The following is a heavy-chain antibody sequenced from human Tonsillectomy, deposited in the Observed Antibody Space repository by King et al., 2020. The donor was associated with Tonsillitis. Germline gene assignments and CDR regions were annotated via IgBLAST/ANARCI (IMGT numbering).Heavy chain of an antibody. CDR1: GFTFNTYS. CDR3: ARDPHERYCDRGRWSSMRGEHDSGMDV. Sequence: VQLVESGGGLVQPGGSLRLTCAGSGFTFNTYSMNWVRQAPGKGLEWVSYINIGSSTIYYAESVRGRFTLSRDNAKNTLYLQMNSLRDEDTAVYYCARDPHERYCDRGRWSSMRGEHDSGMDVWGQGTTVTVSS. V-gene: IGHV3-48*02. CDR2: INIGSSTI. D-gene: IGHD2-15*01. J-gene: IGHJ6*02.